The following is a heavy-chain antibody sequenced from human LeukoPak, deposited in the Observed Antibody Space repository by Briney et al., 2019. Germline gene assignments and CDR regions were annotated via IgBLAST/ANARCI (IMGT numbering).Heavy chain of an antibody. J-gene: IGHJ4*02. CDR2: IEQDGSEK. V-gene: IGHV3-7*01. Sequence: GGSLRLSCAASGFTFRNYWMSWVRQAPGKGLEWVANIEQDGSEKYYVDSVKGRFTISRDNSKNTLYLQMNSLRAEDTAVYYCARDMGGPDYWGQGTLVTVSS. CDR3: ARDMGGPDY. D-gene: IGHD2-15*01. CDR1: GFTFRNYW.